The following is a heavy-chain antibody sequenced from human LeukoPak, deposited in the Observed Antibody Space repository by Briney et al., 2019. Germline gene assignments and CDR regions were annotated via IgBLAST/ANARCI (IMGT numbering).Heavy chain of an antibody. CDR1: GFAFSDTW. J-gene: IGHJ4*02. V-gene: IGHV3-30*03. D-gene: IGHD1-26*01. CDR2: ILYDGRTT. Sequence: GGSLRLSCAASGFAFSDTWMSWVRQAPGKGLEWVAVILYDGRTTNYAESVRGRFTISRDTSENTLYLQMNNLRPEDTAIYYCAREILGSAFSFDYWGQGTLVTVSS. CDR3: AREILGSAFSFDY.